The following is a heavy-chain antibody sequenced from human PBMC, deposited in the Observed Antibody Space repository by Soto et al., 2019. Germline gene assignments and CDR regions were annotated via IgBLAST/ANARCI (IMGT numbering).Heavy chain of an antibody. CDR2: IWYDGSNK. Sequence: QVQLVESGGGVVQPGRSLRLSCAASGFTFSSYGMHWVRQAPGKGLEWVAVIWYDGSNKYYADSVKGRFTISRDNSKNTLYLQMNRLRAEDTAVDYCARDTIIGQQVVLGFDYWGQGTLVTVSS. J-gene: IGHJ4*02. CDR3: ARDTIIGQQVVLGFDY. V-gene: IGHV3-33*01. CDR1: GFTFSSYG. D-gene: IGHD6-13*01.